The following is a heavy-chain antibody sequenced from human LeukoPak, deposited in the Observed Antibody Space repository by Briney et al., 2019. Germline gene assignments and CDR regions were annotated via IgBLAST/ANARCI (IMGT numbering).Heavy chain of an antibody. J-gene: IGHJ5*02. CDR3: TREVGANSGEFDP. V-gene: IGHV1-2*02. CDR1: GYTFIGYY. D-gene: IGHD1-26*01. Sequence: VASVKVSCKTSGYTFIGYYMHWVRQAPGQGLEWMGWINPNSGGTTYAQKFQGRVTLTRDTSISTAYMELRRLRSDDTAVYYCTREVGANSGEFDPWGQGTLVTVSS. CDR2: INPNSGGT.